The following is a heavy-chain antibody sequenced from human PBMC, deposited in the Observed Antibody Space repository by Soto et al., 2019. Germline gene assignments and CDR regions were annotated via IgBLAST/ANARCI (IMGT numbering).Heavy chain of an antibody. CDR1: GYTFTTYD. J-gene: IGHJ4*02. CDR3: ARRKERSGPHYFDY. CDR2: MNPYSGNT. V-gene: IGHV1-8*01. D-gene: IGHD6-25*01. Sequence: ASVKVSCKASGYTFTTYDISWVRQATGQGLEWMGWMNPYSGNTGYAQKFQGRVTVTRNTPISTVYMELSGLRPDDTAVYYCARRKERSGPHYFDYWGQGTLVTVSS.